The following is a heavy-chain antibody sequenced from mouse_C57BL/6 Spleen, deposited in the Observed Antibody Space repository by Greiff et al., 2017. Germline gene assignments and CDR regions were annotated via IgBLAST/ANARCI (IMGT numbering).Heavy chain of an antibody. CDR2: IYPGDGDT. J-gene: IGHJ2*01. Sequence: QVKLLQSGAELVKPGASVKISCTASGYAFSSYWMNWVKQRPGQGLEWIGQIYPGDGDTNYNGKFKGKATLTADKSSSTAYMQRSSLTSEDSAVXFCARDDYNGGDYWGQGTTLTVSS. CDR3: ARDDYNGGDY. D-gene: IGHD2-4*01. V-gene: IGHV1-80*01. CDR1: GYAFSSYW.